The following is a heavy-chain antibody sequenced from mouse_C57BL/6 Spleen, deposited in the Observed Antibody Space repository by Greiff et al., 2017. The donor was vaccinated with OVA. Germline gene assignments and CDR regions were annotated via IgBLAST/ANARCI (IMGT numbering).Heavy chain of an antibody. D-gene: IGHD1-1*01. V-gene: IGHV2-6-1*01. Sequence: VKLMESGPGLVAPSQRLSITCTVSGFSLTSYGVHWVRQPPGKGLEWLVVIWSDGSTTYNSALKSRLSISKDNSKSQVFLKMNSLQTDDTAMYYCARQGDYGSSPFAYWGQGTLVTVSA. CDR3: ARQGDYGSSPFAY. CDR2: IWSDGST. J-gene: IGHJ3*01. CDR1: GFSLTSYG.